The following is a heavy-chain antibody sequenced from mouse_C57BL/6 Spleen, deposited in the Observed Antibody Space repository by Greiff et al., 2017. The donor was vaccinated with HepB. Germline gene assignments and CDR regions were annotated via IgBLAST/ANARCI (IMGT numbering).Heavy chain of an antibody. Sequence: EVQLQQSGPELVKPGASVKISCKASGYTFTDYYMNWVKQSHGESLEWIGDINPNNGGTSYNQKFKGKATLTVDKSSSTAYMELRSLTSEDSAVYYCAREGAAYGKAAWFAYWGQGTLVTVSA. CDR2: INPNNGGT. D-gene: IGHD2-1*01. V-gene: IGHV1-26*01. CDR3: AREGAAYGKAAWFAY. J-gene: IGHJ3*01. CDR1: GYTFTDYY.